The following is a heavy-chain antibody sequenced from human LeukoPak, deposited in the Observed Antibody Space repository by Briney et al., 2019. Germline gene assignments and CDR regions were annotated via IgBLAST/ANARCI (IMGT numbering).Heavy chain of an antibody. V-gene: IGHV1-69*05. J-gene: IGHJ3*01. CDR2: IIPILGTP. CDR3: AISSRFLKWSASAGAFDF. Sequence: ASVKVSCKASGGTFNYGISWVRQAPGQGLEWLGGIIPILGTPKYAQKFQGRVTITTDESTSTAFMELSSLRSEDTAVYYCAISSRFLKWSASAGAFDFWGQGTRVTVSS. D-gene: IGHD3-3*01. CDR1: GGTFNYG.